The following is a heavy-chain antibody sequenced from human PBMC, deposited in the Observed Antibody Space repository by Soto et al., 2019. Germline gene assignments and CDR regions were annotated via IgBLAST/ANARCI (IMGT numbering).Heavy chain of an antibody. CDR2: IKSIPDGGTA. CDR3: TTDTVCDY. Sequence: PGGSLRLSCTASGFTFGDYAMNWVRQAPGKGPEWVGRIKSIPDGGTADYAAPLKGRFTISRDDSRDTLFLQMNSLKTEDTAVYYCTTDTVCDYWGQGALVTVSS. V-gene: IGHV3-15*05. CDR1: GFTFGDYA. D-gene: IGHD3-16*01. J-gene: IGHJ4*02.